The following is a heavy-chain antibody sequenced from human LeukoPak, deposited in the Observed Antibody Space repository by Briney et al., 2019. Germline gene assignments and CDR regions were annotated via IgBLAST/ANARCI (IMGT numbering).Heavy chain of an antibody. D-gene: IGHD5-18*01. CDR1: GGSISSYY. CDR2: IYYSGST. Sequence: SETLSLTCTVSGGSISSYYWSWIRQPPGKGLEWIGYIYYSGSTNYNPSLKSRVTISVDTSKNQFSLKLSSVTAADTAVYYCARAVWIQVSGPNWFDPWGQGTLVTVSS. CDR3: ARAVWIQVSGPNWFDP. V-gene: IGHV4-59*01. J-gene: IGHJ5*02.